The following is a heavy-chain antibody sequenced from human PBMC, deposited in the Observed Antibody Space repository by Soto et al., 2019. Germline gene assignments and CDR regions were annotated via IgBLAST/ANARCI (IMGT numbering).Heavy chain of an antibody. CDR3: ARRYSSAFDI. CDR2: IYYSGST. V-gene: IGHV4-4*02. J-gene: IGHJ3*02. Sequence: SETLSLTCAVSGGSISSSNWWSWVRQPPGKGLEWIGEIYYSGSTNYNPSLKSRVTISVDTSKNQFSLKLSSVTAADTAVYYCARRYSSAFDIWGQGTMVTVSS. D-gene: IGHD6-13*01. CDR1: GGSISSSNW.